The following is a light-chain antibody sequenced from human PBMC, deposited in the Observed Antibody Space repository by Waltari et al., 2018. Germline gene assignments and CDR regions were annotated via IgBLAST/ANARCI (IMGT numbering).Light chain of an antibody. CDR3: FSYAGLSTFV. CDR1: TGDVGSSTL. J-gene: IGLJ1*01. V-gene: IGLV2-23*02. CDR2: EDS. Sequence: QSALTHPASGSGSPERPFTTPCTGPTGDVGSSTLVSRYHHHPAQVPKLMFYEDSQRPSGFSNRFSGSKSANTASLTISGLQAEDEADYYCFSYAGLSTFVFGAGTKVTVL.